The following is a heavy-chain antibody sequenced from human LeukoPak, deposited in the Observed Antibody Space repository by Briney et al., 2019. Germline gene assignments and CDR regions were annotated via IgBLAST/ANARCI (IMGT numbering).Heavy chain of an antibody. CDR1: GFTFSSYW. J-gene: IGHJ4*02. V-gene: IGHV3-74*01. CDR2: INSDGSST. D-gene: IGHD3-16*01. CDR3: ARRAGAYTHPYDY. Sequence: PGGSLRLSCAASGFTFSSYWMHWVRQAPGKGLVWVSRINSDGSSTGYADSVKGRFTISIDNSKNTLYLQMNSLRAEDTAVYYCARRAGAYTHPYDYWGQGTLVTVSS.